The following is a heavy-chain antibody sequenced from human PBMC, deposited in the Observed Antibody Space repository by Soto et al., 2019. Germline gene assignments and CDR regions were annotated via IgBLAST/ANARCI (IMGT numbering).Heavy chain of an antibody. CDR3: ARAYGGNPALFDP. CDR2: IYTGGST. J-gene: IGHJ5*02. Sequence: GGSLRLSCAASGFTVSSDYMSWVRQAPGKGLEWVSVIYTGGSTYYADSVKGRFTFSRDNSKNTLYLQMNSLRAEDTAVYYCARAYGGNPALFDPWGQGTLVTVSS. V-gene: IGHV3-53*01. D-gene: IGHD4-17*01. CDR1: GFTVSSDY.